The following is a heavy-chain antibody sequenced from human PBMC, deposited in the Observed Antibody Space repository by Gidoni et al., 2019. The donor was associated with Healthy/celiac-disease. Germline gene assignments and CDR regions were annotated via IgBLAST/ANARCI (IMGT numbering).Heavy chain of an antibody. Sequence: EVQLLESGGGLVQPGGSLRLSCAASGFTFSSYSMSWVRQAPGKGLEWVSASSGSGGSTYYADSVKGRFTISRDNSKNTLYLQMNSLRAEDTAVYYCAKDLPVYDILTGYYDYWGQGTLVTVSS. V-gene: IGHV3-23*01. CDR2: SSGSGGST. CDR1: GFTFSSYS. D-gene: IGHD3-9*01. J-gene: IGHJ4*02. CDR3: AKDLPVYDILTGYYDY.